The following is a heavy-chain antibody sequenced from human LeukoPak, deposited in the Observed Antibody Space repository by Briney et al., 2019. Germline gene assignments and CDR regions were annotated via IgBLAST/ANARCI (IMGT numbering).Heavy chain of an antibody. J-gene: IGHJ4*02. D-gene: IGHD1-26*01. V-gene: IGHV1-46*01. Sequence: ASVKVSCKASGYTFGNYYIHWVRQAPGQGLEWMGVNNPSGGRTTYAQKFQGRVTMTRDTSTTTAYMDLSSLRSDDTAVYYCSRELGGSYFDYWGQGTLVTVSS. CDR3: SRELGGSYFDY. CDR1: GYTFGNYY. CDR2: NNPSGGRT.